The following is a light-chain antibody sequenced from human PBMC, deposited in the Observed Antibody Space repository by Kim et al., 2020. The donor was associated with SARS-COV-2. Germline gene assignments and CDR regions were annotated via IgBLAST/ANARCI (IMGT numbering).Light chain of an antibody. J-gene: IGLJ2*01. CDR1: SSDVGGYIY. V-gene: IGLV2-14*03. Sequence: QSVLTQPASVSGSPGQSITISCTGTSSDVGGYIYVSWYQQHPGKAPKLIIYDVSNRPSGISDRFSGSKSGNTASLTISGLHAEDESDYYCSSYTSSNTFLFGGGTQLTVL. CDR2: DVS. CDR3: SSYTSSNTFL.